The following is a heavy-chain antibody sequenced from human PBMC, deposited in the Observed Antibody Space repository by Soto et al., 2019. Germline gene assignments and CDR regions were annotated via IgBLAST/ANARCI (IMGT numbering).Heavy chain of an antibody. J-gene: IGHJ5*02. CDR1: GYTLTELS. V-gene: IGHV1-24*01. D-gene: IGHD2-21*01. CDR2: FDPEDGET. Sequence: ASVKVSCKVSGYTLTELSMHWVRQAPGKGLEWMGGFDPEDGETIYAQKFQGRVTMTEDTSTDTAYMELSSLRSEDTAVYYCAPRSHINMNNWFDTWGQGTLVTVSS. CDR3: APRSHINMNNWFDT.